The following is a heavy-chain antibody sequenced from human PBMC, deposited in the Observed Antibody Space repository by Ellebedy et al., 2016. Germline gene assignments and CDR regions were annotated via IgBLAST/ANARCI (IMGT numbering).Heavy chain of an antibody. D-gene: IGHD2-15*01. CDR3: ARDGGGLYLGDYFDY. V-gene: IGHV3-48*03. J-gene: IGHJ4*02. CDR2: ISHNLRAI. CDR1: GFTLSGHI. Sequence: GESLKISXVPSGFTLSGHIFNWVRQAPGKGLEWVSYISHNLRAIYYADSVRGRFTISGDSAMNSVSLQMNSLRAEDTAVYYCARDGGGLYLGDYFDYWGQGTLVTVSS.